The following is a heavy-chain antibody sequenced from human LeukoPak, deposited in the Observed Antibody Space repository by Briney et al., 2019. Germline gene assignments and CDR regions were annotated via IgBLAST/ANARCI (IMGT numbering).Heavy chain of an antibody. CDR3: AKPRRAATLDY. CDR2: ISGSGGST. Sequence: GGSLRRSCAASGFTFGSYTVTWVRQAPGKGLEWVSSISGSGGSTYYADSVKGRFTISRDNSKNTLYLRMNSLRVEDTAVYYCAKPRRAATLDYWGQGTLVTVSS. V-gene: IGHV3-23*01. CDR1: GFTFGSYT. J-gene: IGHJ4*02. D-gene: IGHD2-15*01.